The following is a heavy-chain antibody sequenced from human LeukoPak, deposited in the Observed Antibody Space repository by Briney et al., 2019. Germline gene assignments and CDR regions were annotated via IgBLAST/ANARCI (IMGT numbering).Heavy chain of an antibody. J-gene: IGHJ6*02. Sequence: GGSLRLSCAASGFTFSSHSMNWVRQAPGKGLEWVSSISSSSSYIYYADSVKGRFTISRDNAKNSLYLQMNSLRAEDTAVYYCAREVCSSTSCYYYYYYGMDVWGQGTTVTVSS. CDR3: AREVCSSTSCYYYYYYGMDV. D-gene: IGHD2-2*01. CDR2: ISSSSSYI. V-gene: IGHV3-21*01. CDR1: GFTFSSHS.